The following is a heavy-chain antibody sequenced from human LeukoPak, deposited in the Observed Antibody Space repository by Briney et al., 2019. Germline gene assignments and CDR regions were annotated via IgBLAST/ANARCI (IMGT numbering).Heavy chain of an antibody. Sequence: SETLSLTCTVSGGSISNSIYYWGWIRQPPGKGLEWIGSIYYSGNTYYNPSLKSRVTISVDTSKNQFSLKLSSVTAADTAVYYCARGARGSYSYWGQGTLVTVSS. CDR1: GGSISNSIYY. CDR3: ARGARGSYSY. V-gene: IGHV4-39*01. D-gene: IGHD1-26*01. CDR2: IYYSGNT. J-gene: IGHJ4*02.